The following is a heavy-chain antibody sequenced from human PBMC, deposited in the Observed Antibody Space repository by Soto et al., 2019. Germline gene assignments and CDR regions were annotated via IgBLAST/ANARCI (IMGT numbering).Heavy chain of an antibody. D-gene: IGHD6-6*01. J-gene: IGHJ4*02. CDR1: GYTFTSYD. CDR3: ARPSHNSIAADY. Sequence: ASVKVSCKASGYTFTSYDINWVRQATGQGLEWMGWMNPNSGNTGYAQKFQGRVTMSRNTSISTAYMELSSLRSEDTAVHYCARPSHNSIAADYWGQGTLVTVSS. CDR2: MNPNSGNT. V-gene: IGHV1-8*01.